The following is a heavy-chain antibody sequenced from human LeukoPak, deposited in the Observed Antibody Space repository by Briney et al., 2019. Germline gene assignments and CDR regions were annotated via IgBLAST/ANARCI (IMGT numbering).Heavy chain of an antibody. CDR1: GGSISSDSYY. CDR3: ARGLYDTSGYHFDY. CDR2: VYYTGST. J-gene: IGHJ4*02. Sequence: SETLSLTCTVSGGSISSDSYYWSWIRQRPGLGLEWIGYVYYTGSTYYNPSLRSRISLPLDTSEKQISLRLTSVTATDSAVYYCARGLYDTSGYHFDYWGQGTLVTVSS. V-gene: IGHV4-31*03. D-gene: IGHD3-22*01.